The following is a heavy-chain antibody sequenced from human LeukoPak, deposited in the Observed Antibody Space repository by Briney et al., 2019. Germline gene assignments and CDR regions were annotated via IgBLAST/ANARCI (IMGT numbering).Heavy chain of an antibody. J-gene: IGHJ6*03. CDR2: INHSGST. D-gene: IGHD6-19*01. CDR3: ARHGHTSGWSLYYYYYYMDV. CDR1: GGSFSGYY. V-gene: IGHV4-34*01. Sequence: SETLSLTCAVYGGSFSGYYWSWIRQPPGKGLEWIGEINHSGSTNYNPSLKSRVTISVDTSKNQFSLKLSSVTAADTAVYYCARHGHTSGWSLYYYYYYMDVWGKGTTVTISS.